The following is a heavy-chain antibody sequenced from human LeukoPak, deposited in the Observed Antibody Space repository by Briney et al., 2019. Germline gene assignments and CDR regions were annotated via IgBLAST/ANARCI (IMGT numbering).Heavy chain of an antibody. CDR3: GRVFDL. J-gene: IGHJ5*02. V-gene: IGHV4-34*01. Sequence: SETLSLTCAVYGGSFSGYYWSWIRQPPGKGLEWIGEINHSGSTNYNPSLKSRVTISVDTSKNQFSLELTSVTAADTAVYYCGRVFDLWGQGTLVTVSS. CDR1: GGSFSGYY. CDR2: INHSGST.